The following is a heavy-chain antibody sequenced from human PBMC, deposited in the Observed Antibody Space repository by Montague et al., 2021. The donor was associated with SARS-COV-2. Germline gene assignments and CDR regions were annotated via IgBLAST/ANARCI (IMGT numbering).Heavy chain of an antibody. V-gene: IGHV4-59*12. CDR2: IYYSGST. CDR1: GGSISSYY. CDR3: ARSESPSYSSSPFDY. D-gene: IGHD6-13*01. Sequence: SETLSLTCTVSGGSISSYYWSWIRQPPGKGLEWIGYIYYSGSTNYNPSLKSRLSISLDTSKNHFSLRLSSVTAADTAVYYCARSESPSYSSSPFDYWGQGTLVTVSS. J-gene: IGHJ4*02.